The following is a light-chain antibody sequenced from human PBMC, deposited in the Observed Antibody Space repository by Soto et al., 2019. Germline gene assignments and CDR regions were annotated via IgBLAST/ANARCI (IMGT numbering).Light chain of an antibody. Sequence: QSALTQPASVSGSPGQSITLSCTGTSSDVGGYNYVSWYQQYPGKAPKLVIYEVSNRPSGVSNRFSGSKSGNTASLTISGLQAEDDADYYCSSYTGSSTLVVFGGGTQLTVL. CDR2: EVS. J-gene: IGLJ2*01. CDR3: SSYTGSSTLVV. V-gene: IGLV2-14*01. CDR1: SSDVGGYNY.